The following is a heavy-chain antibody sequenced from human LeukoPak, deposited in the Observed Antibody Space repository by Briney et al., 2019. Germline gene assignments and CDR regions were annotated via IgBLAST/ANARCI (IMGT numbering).Heavy chain of an antibody. J-gene: IGHJ4*02. V-gene: IGHV4-34*01. CDR1: TRSLRAYY. Sequence: SETLSLTCLLYTRSLRAYYCRWVRPPPGKGLEWIGEINHSGSTNYNPSLKSRVTISVDTSNNQFSLKLSSVTAADTAVYYCARSGLVKRTPRFDYWGQGTLVTVSS. CDR2: INHSGST. CDR3: ARSGLVKRTPRFDY. D-gene: IGHD3/OR15-3a*01.